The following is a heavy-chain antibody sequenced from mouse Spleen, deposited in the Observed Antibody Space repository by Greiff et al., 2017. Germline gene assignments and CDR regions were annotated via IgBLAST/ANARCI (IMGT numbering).Heavy chain of an antibody. V-gene: IGHV1-22*01. CDR1: GYTFTDYN. J-gene: IGHJ1*01. CDR3: ARGGWDRYWYFDV. D-gene: IGHD4-1*01. CDR2: INPNNGGT. Sequence: VQLQQSGPELVKPGASVKMSCKASGYTFTDYNMHWVKQSHGKSLEWIGYINPNNGGTSYNQKFKGKATLTVNKSSSTAYMELRSLTSEDSAVYYCARGGWDRYWYFDVWGAGTTVTVSS.